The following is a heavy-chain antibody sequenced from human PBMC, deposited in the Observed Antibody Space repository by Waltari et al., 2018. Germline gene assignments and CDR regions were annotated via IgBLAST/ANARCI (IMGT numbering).Heavy chain of an antibody. D-gene: IGHD1-1*01. Sequence: QLQLQESGPGLVKPSETLSLTCTVSGGSISSSSYYWGWIRQPPGKGLEWIGSIYYSGGTYYNPSLKSRVTISVDTSKNQFSLKRSSVTAADTAVYYCARDRTERLDYWGQGTLVTVSS. J-gene: IGHJ4*02. CDR3: ARDRTERLDY. V-gene: IGHV4-39*07. CDR2: IYYSGGT. CDR1: GGSISSSSYY.